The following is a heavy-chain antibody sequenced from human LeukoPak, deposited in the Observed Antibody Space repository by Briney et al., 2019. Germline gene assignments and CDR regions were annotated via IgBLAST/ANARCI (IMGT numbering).Heavy chain of an antibody. CDR2: IKQDGSKK. Sequence: GRTLRLFCAASGFTFSSYWMSWVRQAPGKGLEEVANIKQDGSKKYYVESVKGRFTISRDNAKNSLYLQMNSRRAEDTAVYYCARAGLWFGAPWDWGQGTLVTVSS. CDR3: ARAGLWFGAPWD. D-gene: IGHD3-10*01. CDR1: GFTFSSYW. J-gene: IGHJ4*02. V-gene: IGHV3-7*03.